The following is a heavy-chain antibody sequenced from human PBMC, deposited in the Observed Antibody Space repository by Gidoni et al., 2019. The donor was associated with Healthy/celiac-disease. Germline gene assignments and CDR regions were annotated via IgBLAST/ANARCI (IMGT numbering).Heavy chain of an antibody. D-gene: IGHD4-17*01. J-gene: IGHJ6*02. CDR3: ARDLGGGYGDYYYYGMDV. V-gene: IGHV3-33*01. Sequence: QVQLVESGGGVVQPGRSLRLSCAASGFTFSSYGMHWVRQAPGKGLEWVAVIWYDGSNKYYADSVKGRFTISRDNSKNTLYLQMNSLRAEDTAVYYCARDLGGGYGDYYYYGMDVWGQGTTVTVSS. CDR1: GFTFSSYG. CDR2: IWYDGSNK.